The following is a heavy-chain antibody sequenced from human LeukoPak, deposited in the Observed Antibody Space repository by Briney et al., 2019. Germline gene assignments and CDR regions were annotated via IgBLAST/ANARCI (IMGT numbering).Heavy chain of an antibody. J-gene: IGHJ4*02. CDR1: GFTFSSYA. Sequence: GGSLRLSCAASGFTFSSYAMSWVRQAPGKGLEWVSAISGSGGSTYYADSVKGRFTISRDNSKNTLYLRMNSLRAEDTAVYYCAKYSSSWYYLDYWGQGTLVTVSS. V-gene: IGHV3-23*01. CDR3: AKYSSSWYYLDY. D-gene: IGHD6-13*01. CDR2: ISGSGGST.